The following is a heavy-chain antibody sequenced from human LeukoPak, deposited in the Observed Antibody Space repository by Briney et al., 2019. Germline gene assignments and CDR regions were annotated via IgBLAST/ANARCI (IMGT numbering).Heavy chain of an antibody. CDR2: IIPIFVTA. CDR1: GGTFSSYA. CDR3: GRGKLERGYYYGMDV. Sequence: SVKVSCKASGGTFSSYAISWVRQAPGQGLEWMGGIIPIFVTANYAQKFQGRVTITADESTSTAYMELSSLRSEDTAVYYCGRGKLERGYYYGMDVWGQGTTVTVSS. J-gene: IGHJ6*02. D-gene: IGHD1-1*01. V-gene: IGHV1-69*13.